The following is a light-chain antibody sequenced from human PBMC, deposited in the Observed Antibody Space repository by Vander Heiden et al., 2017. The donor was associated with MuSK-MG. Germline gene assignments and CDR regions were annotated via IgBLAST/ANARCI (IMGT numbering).Light chain of an antibody. V-gene: IGKV1-39*01. Sequence: DIQMTQSPSSLSAFVEDRVTITCRASQSISTYLNWYQQKPGKAPKLLIDAASNLQTGVPSRFSGSGSGTDFTLTISSLQPEDFATYYCQQSFTAPYTFGQGTNLEIK. J-gene: IGKJ2*01. CDR3: QQSFTAPYT. CDR1: QSISTY. CDR2: AAS.